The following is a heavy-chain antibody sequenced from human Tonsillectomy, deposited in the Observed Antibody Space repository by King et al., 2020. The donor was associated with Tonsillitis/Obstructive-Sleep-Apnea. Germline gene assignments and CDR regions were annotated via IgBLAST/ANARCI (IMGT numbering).Heavy chain of an antibody. V-gene: IGHV3-30*01. CDR3: ARDHFMDV. Sequence: VQLVESGGGVGQPGRSLRLSCAASGFTFRSYAMHWVRQAPGKGLEWVADISHDGRNKHYADSVKGRFTISRDNSKNTLYLQMNSLRGEDTAVYYCARDHFMDVWGKGTTVTVSS. CDR2: ISHDGRNK. CDR1: GFTFRSYA. J-gene: IGHJ6*03.